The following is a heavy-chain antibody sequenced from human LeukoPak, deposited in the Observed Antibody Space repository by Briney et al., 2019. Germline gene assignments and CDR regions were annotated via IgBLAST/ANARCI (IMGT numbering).Heavy chain of an antibody. CDR3: ASQSPGIAAPGAFDI. V-gene: IGHV3-21*01. CDR1: GFTFSSYS. CDR2: ISSSSSYI. Sequence: PGGSLRLSCAASGFTFSSYSMNWVRQAPGKGLEWVSSISSSSSYIYYADSVKGRFTISRDNAKNSLYLQMNSLRAEDTAVYYCASQSPGIAAPGAFDIWGQGTMVTVSS. J-gene: IGHJ3*02. D-gene: IGHD6-13*01.